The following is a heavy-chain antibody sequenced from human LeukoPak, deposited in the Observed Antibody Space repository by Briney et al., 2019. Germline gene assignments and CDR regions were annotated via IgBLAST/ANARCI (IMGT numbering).Heavy chain of an antibody. CDR3: ARDMRDSAQSRYFYGYEFDY. Sequence: GGSLRLSCAASGXTFSRFAMHWVRQAPGKGLEWVAVISYHGSTAYYADSVKGRFTISRDNSNNELYLQMNSLRVEDTAVYFCARDMRDSAQSRYFYGYEFDYWGQGTLVTVSS. D-gene: IGHD5-18*01. V-gene: IGHV3-30-3*01. CDR2: ISYHGSTA. J-gene: IGHJ4*02. CDR1: GXTFSRFA.